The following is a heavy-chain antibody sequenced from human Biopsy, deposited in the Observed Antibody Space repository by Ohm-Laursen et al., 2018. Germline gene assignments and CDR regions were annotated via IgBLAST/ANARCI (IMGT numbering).Heavy chain of an antibody. CDR3: ARVSRSIYDSTFDSFNI. D-gene: IGHD3-22*01. V-gene: IGHV4-59*01. Sequence: SETLSLTCSVSGGSIISYYWTWIRQPPGKGLEWIACIDYRGSTNYNPSLKSRVSISIDTSQNQLSLRLNSVTAADTAVYYCARVSRSIYDSTFDSFNIWGPGTMVTVSS. CDR2: IDYRGST. J-gene: IGHJ3*02. CDR1: GGSIISYY.